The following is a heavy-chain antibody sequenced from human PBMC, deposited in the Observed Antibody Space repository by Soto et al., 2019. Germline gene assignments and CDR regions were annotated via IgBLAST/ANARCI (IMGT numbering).Heavy chain of an antibody. Sequence: HPGGSLRLSCVASGFSFSNYAMSWVRQAPGKGLEWVSVISVSGGSTYYADSVKGRFTISRDNSKNTLYLQMNTPRAEDTAVYYSANDRDPDSIFFDYCGQGTLVTVSS. CDR3: ANDRDPDSIFFDY. D-gene: IGHD3-22*01. J-gene: IGHJ4*02. CDR1: GFSFSNYA. CDR2: ISVSGGST. V-gene: IGHV3-23*01.